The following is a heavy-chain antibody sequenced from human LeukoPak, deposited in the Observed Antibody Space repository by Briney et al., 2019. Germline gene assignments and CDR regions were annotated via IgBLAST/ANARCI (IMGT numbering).Heavy chain of an antibody. D-gene: IGHD6-13*01. CDR2: ISYDGSNK. CDR1: GFTFSSYG. CDR3: ASERPSSSWYDY. Sequence: QSGGSLRLSCAASGFTFSSYGMHWVRQAPGKGLEWVAVISYDGSNKYYADSVKGRFTISRDNSKNTLYLQMNSLRAEDTAVYYCASERPSSSWYDYWGQGTLVTVSS. V-gene: IGHV3-30*03. J-gene: IGHJ4*02.